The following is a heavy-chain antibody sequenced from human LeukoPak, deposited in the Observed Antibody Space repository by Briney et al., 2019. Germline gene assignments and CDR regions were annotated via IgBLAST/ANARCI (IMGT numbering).Heavy chain of an antibody. CDR2: MNPKSGNT. Sequence: AASVKVSCKASGYTFTSDDVNWVRQASGQGLEWMGWMNPKSGNTGYAQKFQGRVTMTRDTSISTAYMELSSLRSEDTAVYYCARAPRGCSGGSRYYYFDYWGQGTLVTVSS. V-gene: IGHV1-8*01. CDR1: GYTFTSDD. J-gene: IGHJ4*02. D-gene: IGHD2-15*01. CDR3: ARAPRGCSGGSRYYYFDY.